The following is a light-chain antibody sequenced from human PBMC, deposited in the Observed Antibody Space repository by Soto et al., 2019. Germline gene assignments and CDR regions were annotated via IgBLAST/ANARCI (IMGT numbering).Light chain of an antibody. J-gene: IGKJ2*01. CDR3: QQYNNWPPYT. CDR1: RSVSSN. V-gene: IGKV3-15*01. CDR2: GAS. Sequence: EIVMTQSPATLSVSPGERGTLSCRASRSVSSNLAWYQQKPGQAPRLLMYGASTRATGIPARFSGSGSGTEFTLTISSLQSEDFAVYYCQQYNNWPPYTFGQGTKLEIK.